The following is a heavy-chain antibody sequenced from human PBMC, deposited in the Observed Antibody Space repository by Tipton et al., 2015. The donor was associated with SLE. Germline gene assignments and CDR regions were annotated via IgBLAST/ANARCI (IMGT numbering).Heavy chain of an antibody. Sequence: TLPLTCAVSGVSISSTNYYWVWIRQTPGKGLEWIGSTPTRGNTYYNPSLRRRVTISLDTSENQFTLNLDSVTAADTAVYFCATYDFWSSLPNSGGWGQGTLVIVSS. D-gene: IGHD3/OR15-3a*01. V-gene: IGHV4-39*06. CDR1: GVSISSTNYY. CDR2: TPTRGNT. J-gene: IGHJ4*02. CDR3: ATYDFWSSLPNSGG.